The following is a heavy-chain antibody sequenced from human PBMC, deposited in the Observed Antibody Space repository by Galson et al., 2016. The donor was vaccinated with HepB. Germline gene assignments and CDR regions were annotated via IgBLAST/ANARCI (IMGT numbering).Heavy chain of an antibody. J-gene: IGHJ4*02. D-gene: IGHD6-19*01. CDR2: IWYDGSNK. CDR3: ARARCVGSGCYHVDF. V-gene: IGHV3-30*04. Sequence: SLRLSCAASGFTFSTYAMHWVRQAPGKGLEWVAVIWYDGSNKFYADSVKGRFTISRDTFKTTVSLQMNSLRPEDTAVYYCARARCVGSGCYHVDFWGQGTLVTVSS. CDR1: GFTFSTYA.